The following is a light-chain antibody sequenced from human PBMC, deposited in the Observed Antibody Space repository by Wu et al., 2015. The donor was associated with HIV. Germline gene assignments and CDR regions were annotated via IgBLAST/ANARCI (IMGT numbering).Light chain of an antibody. Sequence: AIQLTQSPSSLTASVGDRVTITCRASQGIRNSLAWYHQKPGKAPKLLIYDASTLESGVPSRFSGSGSGTDFTLTISSLQPEDFASYYCQQFNSYPLTFGGGTKVDIK. J-gene: IGKJ4*01. CDR3: QQFNSYPLT. V-gene: IGKV1-13*02. CDR2: DAS. CDR1: QGIRNS.